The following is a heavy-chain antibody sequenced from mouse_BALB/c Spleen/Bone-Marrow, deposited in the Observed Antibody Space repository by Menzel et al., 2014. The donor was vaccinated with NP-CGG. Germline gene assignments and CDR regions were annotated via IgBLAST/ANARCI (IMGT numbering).Heavy chain of an antibody. V-gene: IGHV14-3*02. CDR3: TRSRGNYDGAWFAY. CDR1: GFNIKDTY. J-gene: IGHJ3*01. Sequence: VQLQQPGAELVKPGASVKLSCTTSGFNIKDTYIHWVKQRPEQGLEWIGRIDPAKGNTKFVPKFQGKATVTADTSSNTASLNLGSLTSKDTAVYYCTRSRGNYDGAWFAYWGQGTLVTVSA. D-gene: IGHD2-4*01. CDR2: IDPAKGNT.